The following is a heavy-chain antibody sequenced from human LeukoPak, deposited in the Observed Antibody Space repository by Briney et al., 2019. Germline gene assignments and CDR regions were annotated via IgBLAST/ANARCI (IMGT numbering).Heavy chain of an antibody. Sequence: SETLSLTCTVSGGSVTSYYCNWVRQPPGRGLEWIGYIYYSGVTNYNPSLESRVTISLDTAKNQFSLKLRSVTAEDTAVYYCATTGATSPSSASWFNIEYWGQRTLVPVSS. D-gene: IGHD6-13*01. CDR1: GGSVTSYY. CDR2: IYYSGVT. CDR3: ATTGATSPSSASWFNIEY. V-gene: IGHV4-59*08. J-gene: IGHJ4*02.